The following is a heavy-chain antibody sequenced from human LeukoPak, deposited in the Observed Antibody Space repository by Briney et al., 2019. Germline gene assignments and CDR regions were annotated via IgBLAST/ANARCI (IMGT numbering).Heavy chain of an antibody. CDR3: ARAYYYDSHFDY. J-gene: IGHJ4*02. V-gene: IGHV3-30*04. Sequence: GRSLRLSCAASGFTFSSYAMHWVRQAPGKGLEWVAVISYDGSNKYYADSVKGRFTISRDNSKNTLYLQMNSLRAEDTAVYYCARAYYYDSHFDYWGQGTLVTVSS. CDR2: ISYDGSNK. CDR1: GFTFSSYA. D-gene: IGHD3-22*01.